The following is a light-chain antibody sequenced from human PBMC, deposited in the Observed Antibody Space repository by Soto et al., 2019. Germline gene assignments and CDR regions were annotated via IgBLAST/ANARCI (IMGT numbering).Light chain of an antibody. V-gene: IGKV3-15*01. J-gene: IGKJ2*01. Sequence: EVVMTQSPATLSVSPGERATLSCRASQSVSSNLAWYQQIPGQAPRLLIFGASTRATGIPARFSASGSGTEFTLTISSLQSEDFAVYYCQQYNNWPYTFGQGTKLEIK. CDR2: GAS. CDR1: QSVSSN. CDR3: QQYNNWPYT.